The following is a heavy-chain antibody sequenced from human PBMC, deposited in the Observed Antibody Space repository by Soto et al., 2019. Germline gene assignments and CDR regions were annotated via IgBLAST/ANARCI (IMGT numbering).Heavy chain of an antibody. CDR2: IIPIFGTA. CDR3: ARDIQSGAQNAFWSGYYTGYFDY. Sequence: GASVKVSFKASGGTFSSYAISWLRQAPGQGLQWMGGIIPIFGTANYAQKFQGRVTITADESTSTAYMELSSLRSEDTAVYYCARDIQSGAQNAFWSGYYTGYFDYWGQGTLVTVSS. V-gene: IGHV1-69*13. J-gene: IGHJ4*02. D-gene: IGHD3-3*01. CDR1: GGTFSSYA.